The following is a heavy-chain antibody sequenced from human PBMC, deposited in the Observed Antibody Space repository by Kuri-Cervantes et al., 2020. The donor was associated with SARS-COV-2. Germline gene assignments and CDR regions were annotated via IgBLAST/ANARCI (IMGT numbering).Heavy chain of an antibody. Sequence: SETLSLTCTASGGSIRSSSYYWGWLRKPPGKGLEWIGSIYYSGYTYYNATLKSRVTISVDTSKNQFSLKLSSVSAADTAVYYCARQMMSSITIFGVVITRNWFDPWGQGTPVTVSS. J-gene: IGHJ5*02. V-gene: IGHV4-39*01. CDR1: GGSIRSSSYY. CDR2: IYYSGYT. CDR3: ARQMMSSITIFGVVITRNWFDP. D-gene: IGHD3-3*01.